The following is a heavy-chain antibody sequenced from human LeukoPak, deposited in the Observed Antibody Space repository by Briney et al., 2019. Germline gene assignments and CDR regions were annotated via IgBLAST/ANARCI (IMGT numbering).Heavy chain of an antibody. D-gene: IGHD6-19*01. V-gene: IGHV4-39*01. CDR3: GAGGGIAVSHI. CDR1: GGSISSSSYY. Sequence: PSETLSLTCTVSGGSISSSSYYWGWIRQPPGKGLEWIGSLYSKGGTYYNSSLESRVTISVDTSKNQFSLTLSSVTAGDTAIYYCGAGGGIAVSHIWGQGTLVTVSS. CDR2: LYSKGGT. J-gene: IGHJ4*02.